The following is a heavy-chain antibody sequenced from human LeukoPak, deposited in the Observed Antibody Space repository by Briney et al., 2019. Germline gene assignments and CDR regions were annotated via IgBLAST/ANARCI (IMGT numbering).Heavy chain of an antibody. CDR2: IYYSGST. CDR3: ARQLVTIMALGAYFDY. CDR1: GGSFSGYY. J-gene: IGHJ4*02. D-gene: IGHD1-1*01. Sequence: SETLSLTCAVYGGSFSGYYWSWIRQPPGKGLEWIGSIYYSGSTYYNPSLKSRVTISVDTSKNQFSLKLSSVTAADTAVYYCARQLVTIMALGAYFDYWGQGTLVTVSS. V-gene: IGHV4-34*01.